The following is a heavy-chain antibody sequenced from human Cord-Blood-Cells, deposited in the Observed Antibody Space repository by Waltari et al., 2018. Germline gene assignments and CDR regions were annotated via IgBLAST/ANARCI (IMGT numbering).Heavy chain of an antibody. V-gene: IGHV3-48*02. CDR1: GFTFSSYS. CDR2: ISSSSSNI. CDR3: ARSVTIFGVVTPFDY. Sequence: EVQLVESGGGLVQPGGSLRLSCAASGFTFSSYSMNWVRPAPGKGLEWVSYISSSSSNIYYADSVKGRFTISGDNAKNSLYLQMNSLRDEDTAVYYCARSVTIFGVVTPFDYWGQGTLVTVSS. J-gene: IGHJ4*02. D-gene: IGHD3-3*01.